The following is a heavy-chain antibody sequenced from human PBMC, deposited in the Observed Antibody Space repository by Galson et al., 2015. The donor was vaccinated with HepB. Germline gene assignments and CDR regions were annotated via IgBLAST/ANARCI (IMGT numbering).Heavy chain of an antibody. D-gene: IGHD3-10*01. V-gene: IGHV4-30-4*01. J-gene: IGHJ3*02. CDR1: GGSISSGDYY. CDR2: IYYSGST. CDR3: AREWMVGYDAFDI. Sequence: TLSLTCTVSGGSISSGDYYWSWIRQPPGKGLEWIGYIYYSGSTYYNPSLKSRVTISVDTSKNQFSLKLSSVTAADTAVYYCAREWMVGYDAFDIWGQGTMVTVSS.